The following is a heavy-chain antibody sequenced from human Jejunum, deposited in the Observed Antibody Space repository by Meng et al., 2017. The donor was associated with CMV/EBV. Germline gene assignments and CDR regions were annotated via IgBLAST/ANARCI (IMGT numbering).Heavy chain of an antibody. D-gene: IGHD2-2*01. CDR1: FSSYA. Sequence: FSSYAISWVRQAPGQGLEWMGGIIPFLGSTIYAQKFQGRVTITTDESTSTAYMELSSLRSEDTAVYYCARDALGYCSSTSCPGGIDPWGQGTLVTVSS. CDR3: ARDALGYCSSTSCPGGIDP. V-gene: IGHV1-69*05. J-gene: IGHJ5*02. CDR2: IIPFLGST.